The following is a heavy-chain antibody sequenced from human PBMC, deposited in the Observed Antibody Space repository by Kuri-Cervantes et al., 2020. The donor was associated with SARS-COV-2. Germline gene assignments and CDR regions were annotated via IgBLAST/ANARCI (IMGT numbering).Heavy chain of an antibody. CDR3: ARDVAAGRAYYYYMDV. CDR2: ISWNSGSI. V-gene: IGHV3-9*01. Sequence: GGSLRLSCAASGFTFDDYAMHWVRQAPGKGLGWVSGISWNSGSIGYADSVKGRFTISRDNAKNSLYLQMNSLRAEDTAVYYCARDVAAGRAYYYYMDVWGKGTTVTVSS. J-gene: IGHJ6*03. CDR1: GFTFDDYA. D-gene: IGHD6-13*01.